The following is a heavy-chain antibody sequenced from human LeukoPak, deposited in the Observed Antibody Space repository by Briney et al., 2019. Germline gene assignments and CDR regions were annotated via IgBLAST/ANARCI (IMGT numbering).Heavy chain of an antibody. CDR3: AAELAYCGGDCYSGAEYFQH. Sequence: SVKVSCKASGFTFTSSAMQWVRQARGQRLEWIGWIVVGSGNTNYAQKFQERVTITRDMSTSTAYMELSSLRSEDTAVYYCAAELAYCGGDCYSGAEYFQHWGQGTLVTVSS. CDR1: GFTFTSSA. D-gene: IGHD2-21*02. V-gene: IGHV1-58*02. CDR2: IVVGSGNT. J-gene: IGHJ1*01.